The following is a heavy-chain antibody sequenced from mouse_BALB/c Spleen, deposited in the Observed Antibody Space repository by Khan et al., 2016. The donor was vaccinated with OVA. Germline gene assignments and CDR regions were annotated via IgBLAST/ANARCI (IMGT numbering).Heavy chain of an antibody. J-gene: IGHJ3*01. CDR3: ARNYDYDEGLAY. D-gene: IGHD2-4*01. Sequence: QVQLKESGPGLVQPSQSLSITCTVSGFSLTTYGVHWVRQSPGKGLEWLGVIWSGGSTDYNAPFISRLSISKDSSKSQVFFKMKSLQVNDTAIYYCARNYDYDEGLAYWGQGTLVTVSA. CDR1: GFSLTTYG. V-gene: IGHV2-2*02. CDR2: IWSGGST.